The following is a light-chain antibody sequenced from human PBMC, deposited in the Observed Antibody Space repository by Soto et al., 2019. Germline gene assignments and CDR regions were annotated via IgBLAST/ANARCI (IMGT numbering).Light chain of an antibody. Sequence: QSALTQPASVSGSPGQSITIACTGTSSDIGGYNFVSWYQQHPGKAPKLLIYDVGNRPSGVSNRFSGSKSGNTASLTISGLQAEDEAHYYCNSYRTVSIDVFGTGTKVTVL. J-gene: IGLJ1*01. CDR2: DVG. V-gene: IGLV2-14*01. CDR3: NSYRTVSIDV. CDR1: SSDIGGYNF.